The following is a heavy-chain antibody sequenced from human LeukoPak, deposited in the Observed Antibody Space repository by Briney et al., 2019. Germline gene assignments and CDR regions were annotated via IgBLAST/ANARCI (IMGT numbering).Heavy chain of an antibody. CDR2: INNDGSST. CDR1: GFTFSSYW. J-gene: IGHJ4*02. V-gene: IGHV3-74*01. CDR3: ARGGLTVTTPIDY. D-gene: IGHD4-11*01. Sequence: GGSLRLSCAASGFTFSSYWMHWVRQAPGKGLEWVSRINNDGSSTSYADSVKGRFTISRDNAKNTLYLQMNSLRAEDTAVYYCARGGLTVTTPIDYRGQGTLVTVSS.